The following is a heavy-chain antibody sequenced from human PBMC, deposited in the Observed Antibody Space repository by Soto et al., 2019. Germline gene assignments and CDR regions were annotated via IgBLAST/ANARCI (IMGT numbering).Heavy chain of an antibody. Sequence: GASVKVSCKASGGTFSSYAISWVRQAPGQGLEWMGGIIPIFGTANYAQKFQGRVTITADESTSTAYMELSSLRSEDTAVYYCARDSVVFSATGWYVYWGQGTLVTVSS. J-gene: IGHJ4*02. V-gene: IGHV1-69*13. CDR1: GGTFSSYA. CDR3: ARDSVVFSATGWYVY. D-gene: IGHD6-19*01. CDR2: IIPIFGTA.